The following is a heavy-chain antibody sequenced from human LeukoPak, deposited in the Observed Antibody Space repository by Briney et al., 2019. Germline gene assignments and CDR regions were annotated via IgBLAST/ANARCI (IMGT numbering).Heavy chain of an antibody. J-gene: IGHJ3*02. CDR2: ISAYNGNT. CDR3: ARVLWELLTRGAFDI. Sequence: ASVKVSCKASGGTFSSYAISWVRQAPGQGLEWMGWISAYNGNTNYAQKLQGRVTMTTDTSTSTAYMELRSLRPDDPAVYYCARVLWELLTRGAFDIWGQGTMVTVSS. CDR1: GGTFSSYA. D-gene: IGHD1-26*01. V-gene: IGHV1-18*01.